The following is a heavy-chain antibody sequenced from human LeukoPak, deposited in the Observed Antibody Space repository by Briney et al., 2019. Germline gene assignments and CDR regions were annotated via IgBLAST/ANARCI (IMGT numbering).Heavy chain of an antibody. CDR3: ARAYTGSEAFDY. J-gene: IGHJ4*02. V-gene: IGHV1-2*02. CDR1: GYTFTGYY. Sequence: ASVKVCCKASGYTFTGYYVHWVRQAPGQGLGWMGWINPNSGGTNYAQKFQGRVTMTRDTSISTAYMELSRLISDDTAVYYCARAYTGSEAFDYWGQGTLVTVSS. D-gene: IGHD2-2*02. CDR2: INPNSGGT.